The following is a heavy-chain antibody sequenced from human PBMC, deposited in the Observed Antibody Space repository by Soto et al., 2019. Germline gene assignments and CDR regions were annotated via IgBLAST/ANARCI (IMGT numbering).Heavy chain of an antibody. J-gene: IGHJ5*02. Sequence: EVQVVESGGGLVQPGGSLRLSCAASGFTFSSYGMHWVRQATGKGLEWVSTIGTSGDPSYPGSVKGRFTISRDNAKNSLYLQMNSLRAEDTAMYYCAREVLVARTWGFDPWGQGTLVTVSS. CDR3: AREVLVARTWGFDP. D-gene: IGHD6-13*01. V-gene: IGHV3-13*05. CDR2: IGTSGDP. CDR1: GFTFSSYG.